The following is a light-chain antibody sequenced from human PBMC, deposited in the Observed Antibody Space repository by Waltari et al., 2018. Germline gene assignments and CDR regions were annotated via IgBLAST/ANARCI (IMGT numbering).Light chain of an antibody. J-gene: IGKJ4*01. V-gene: IGKV3-11*01. CDR3: QQRSNWPLT. Sequence: EIVLTQSPGTLSLSPGERATLSCRASQSVSSSLAWYQQKPGQAPRLLIYDASTRATGIPARFSGSGSGADFTLTINSLEPEDFALYYCQQRSNWPLTFGGGTTVEIK. CDR2: DAS. CDR1: QSVSSS.